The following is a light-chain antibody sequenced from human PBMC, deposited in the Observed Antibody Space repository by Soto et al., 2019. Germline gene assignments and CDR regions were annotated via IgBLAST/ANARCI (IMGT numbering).Light chain of an antibody. CDR1: TSDIGGYKY. Sequence: QSALTQPPSVSGSPGQSVTISCTGTTSDIGGYKYVSWYQQLPGKAPKLMIFDVTKRPSGVPDRFSGSNSGNTASLTISGLQAEDEAIYYCSSSARPTHVFGTGTKVTAL. CDR2: DVT. V-gene: IGLV2-11*01. CDR3: SSSARPTHV. J-gene: IGLJ1*01.